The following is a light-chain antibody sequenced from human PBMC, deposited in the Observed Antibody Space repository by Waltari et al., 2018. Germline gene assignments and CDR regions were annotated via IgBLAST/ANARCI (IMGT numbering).Light chain of an antibody. CDR3: QQYGNSPYT. J-gene: IGKJ2*01. V-gene: IGKV3-20*01. CDR1: QSVRSNF. CDR2: SAS. Sequence: EIVLTQSPGTLSLSPGERASLFCRASQSVRSNFLAWYQQKPGQAPRLLIYSASSRATGIPDRFSGSGSGTDFTLIISRLESEDFAVYYCQQYGNSPYTFGQGTKLEI.